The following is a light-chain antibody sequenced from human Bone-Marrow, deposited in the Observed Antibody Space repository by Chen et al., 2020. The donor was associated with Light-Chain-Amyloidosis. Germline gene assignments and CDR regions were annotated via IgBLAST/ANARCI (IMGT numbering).Light chain of an antibody. CDR3: QVWDRSSDRPV. J-gene: IGLJ2*01. V-gene: IGLV3-21*02. CDR2: DDS. Sequence: SYVLTQPSSVAVAPRQPAKIAWGGNNIGSTSLHWYQPTPGQAPRQVVDDDSDRPSGIPARLCGSKPGNTGPLTISRVEGGDEADYYRQVWDRSSDRPVFGGGIK. CDR1: NIGSTS.